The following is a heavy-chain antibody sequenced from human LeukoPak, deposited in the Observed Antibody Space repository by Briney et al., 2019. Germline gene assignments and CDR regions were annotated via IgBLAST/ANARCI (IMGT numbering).Heavy chain of an antibody. CDR3: ARDERWLQLMTHSPEAFDI. J-gene: IGHJ3*02. D-gene: IGHD5-24*01. Sequence: PGGSLRLSCAASGFTFSSYATSWVRQAPGKGLEWVSYISSSSSTIYYADSVKGRFTISRDNAKNSLYLQMNSLRDEDTAVYYCARDERWLQLMTHSPEAFDIWGQATMVTVSS. CDR1: GFTFSSYA. V-gene: IGHV3-48*02. CDR2: ISSSSSTI.